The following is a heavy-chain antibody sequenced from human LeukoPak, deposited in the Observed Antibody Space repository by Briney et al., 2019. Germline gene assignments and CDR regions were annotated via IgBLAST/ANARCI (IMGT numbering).Heavy chain of an antibody. J-gene: IGHJ4*02. Sequence: GASVKVSCKASGYTFTGYYMHWVRQAPGQGLEWMGRINPNSGGTNYAQKFQGRVTMTRDTSISTAYMELSRLRSDDTAVYYCARDQVEMATITNFDYWGQGTLVTVS. CDR2: INPNSGGT. D-gene: IGHD5-24*01. CDR3: ARDQVEMATITNFDY. CDR1: GYTFTGYY. V-gene: IGHV1-2*06.